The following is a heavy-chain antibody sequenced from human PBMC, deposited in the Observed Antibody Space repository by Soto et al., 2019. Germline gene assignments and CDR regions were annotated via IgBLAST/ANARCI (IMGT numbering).Heavy chain of an antibody. V-gene: IGHV3-30-3*01. CDR2: ISYDGSNK. D-gene: IGHD2-8*02. CDR3: AREAGGFDY. CDR1: GFTFSSYA. Sequence: QVQLVESGGGVVQPGRSLRLSCAASGFTFSSYAVHWVRQAPGKGLEWVAVISYDGSNKYYADSVKGRFTISRDNSKNTLYLQMNSLRAEDTAVYYCAREAGGFDYWGQGTLVTVSS. J-gene: IGHJ4*02.